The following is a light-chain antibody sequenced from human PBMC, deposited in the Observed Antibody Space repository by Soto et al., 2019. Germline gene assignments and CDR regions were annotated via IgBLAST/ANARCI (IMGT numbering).Light chain of an antibody. CDR3: LLTYSGGRV. CDR2: DTT. CDR1: DGPVTTNHY. J-gene: IGLJ2*01. Sequence: QAVVTQEPSLTVSPGGTVTLTCGSSDGPVTTNHYPYWYQQRPGKVPRTLIYDTTNRQSWAPARFSGSLVGVKAALTLSGAQPEDEADYYCLLTYSGGRVFGGGTKLTVL. V-gene: IGLV7-46*01.